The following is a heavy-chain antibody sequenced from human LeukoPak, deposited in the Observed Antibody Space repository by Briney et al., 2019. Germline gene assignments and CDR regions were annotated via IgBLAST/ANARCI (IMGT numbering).Heavy chain of an antibody. D-gene: IGHD1-26*01. CDR1: GYIFTDYF. CDR3: ASSSGGSVDY. CDR2: INPNSGGT. J-gene: IGHJ4*02. Sequence: ASVKVSCKASGYIFTDYFMNWVRQAPGQGLEWMGWINPNSGGTNYAQKFQGRVTMTRDTSISTAYMELSRLRSDDTAVYYCASSSGGSVDYWGQGTLVTVSS. V-gene: IGHV1-2*02.